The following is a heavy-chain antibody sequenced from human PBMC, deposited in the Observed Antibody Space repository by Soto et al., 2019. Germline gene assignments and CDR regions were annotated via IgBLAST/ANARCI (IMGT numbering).Heavy chain of an antibody. D-gene: IGHD3-10*01. CDR2: IYYSGST. Sequence: SETLSLTCTVSGGSISSYYWSWIRQPPGKGLEWIGYIYYSGSTNYNPSLKSRVTISVDTSKNQFSLKLSSVTAADTAVYYCARDSGDITMVRGVTNDYYYYYGMDVWGQGTTVTVSS. CDR3: ARDSGDITMVRGVTNDYYYYYGMDV. V-gene: IGHV4-59*01. J-gene: IGHJ6*02. CDR1: GGSISSYY.